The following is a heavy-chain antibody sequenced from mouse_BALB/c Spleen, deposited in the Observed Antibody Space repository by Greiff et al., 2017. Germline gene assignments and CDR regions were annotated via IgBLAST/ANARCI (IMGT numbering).Heavy chain of an antibody. J-gene: IGHJ4*01. CDR3: AREEGYYSAMDY. CDR1: GYTFTDYN. V-gene: IGHV1-18*01. CDR2: INPNNGGT. D-gene: IGHD2-3*01. Sequence: VQLKQSGAELVKPGASVKIPCKASGYTFTDYNMDWVKQSHGKSLEWIGDINPNNGGTIYNQKFKGKATLTVDKSSSTAYMELRSLTSEDTAVYYCAREEGYYSAMDYWGQGTSVTVSS.